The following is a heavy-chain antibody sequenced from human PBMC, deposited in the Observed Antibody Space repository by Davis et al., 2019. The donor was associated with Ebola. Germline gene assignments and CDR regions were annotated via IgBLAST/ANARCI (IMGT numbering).Heavy chain of an antibody. V-gene: IGHV3-7*03. Sequence: GESLTISCAASGFTFSSYAMNWVRQAPGKGPEWVAIIKPDGGEKYYVDSVKGRFTISRDNAKNSLFLQMDSLRDEDTALYYCASGDGRGRSYDMDVWGQGTTVTVSS. CDR2: IKPDGGEK. CDR1: GFTFSSYA. CDR3: ASGDGRGRSYDMDV. D-gene: IGHD3/OR15-3a*01. J-gene: IGHJ6*02.